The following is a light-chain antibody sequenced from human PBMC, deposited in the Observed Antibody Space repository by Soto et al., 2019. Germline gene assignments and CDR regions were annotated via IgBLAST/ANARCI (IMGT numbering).Light chain of an antibody. CDR2: EVS. CDR3: SSYTTTSTYV. V-gene: IGLV2-14*01. J-gene: IGLJ1*01. Sequence: QSALTQPASVSGSPGQSITISCTGTSSDVGDYNYVSWYQQHPGKAPKLMIYEVSNRPSGVSNRFSDSKSGNTASLTISGLQAEDEADYYCSSYTTTSTYVFGTGTKVTVL. CDR1: SSDVGDYNY.